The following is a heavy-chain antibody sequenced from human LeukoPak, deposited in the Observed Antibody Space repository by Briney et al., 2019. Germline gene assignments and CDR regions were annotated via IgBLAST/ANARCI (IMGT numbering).Heavy chain of an antibody. CDR2: IYTSGST. D-gene: IGHD2-2*01. V-gene: IGHV4-4*07. CDR1: GGSISSYY. J-gene: IGHJ4*02. CDR3: ARAQPRGVPAAIVLDY. Sequence: PSETLSLTCTVSGGSISSYYWSWIRQPAGKGLEWIGRIYTSGSTNYNPSLKSRVTMSVDTSKNQFSLKLSSVTAADTAVYYCARAQPRGVPAAIVLDYWGQGTLVTVSS.